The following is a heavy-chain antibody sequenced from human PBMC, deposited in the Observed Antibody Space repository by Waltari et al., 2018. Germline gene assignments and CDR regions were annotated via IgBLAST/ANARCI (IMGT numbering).Heavy chain of an antibody. Sequence: QVQLVQSGAEVKKPGASLKVSCKVSGYTLTELSIHWVRQAPGKGLEWMGGFDPEDGETIYAQKFQGRVTMTEDTSTDTAYMELSSLRSEDTAVYYCATRPQPYYYDSSGYVGLRYWGQGSLVTVSS. CDR2: FDPEDGET. CDR1: GYTLTELS. V-gene: IGHV1-24*01. D-gene: IGHD3-22*01. CDR3: ATRPQPYYYDSSGYVGLRY. J-gene: IGHJ4*02.